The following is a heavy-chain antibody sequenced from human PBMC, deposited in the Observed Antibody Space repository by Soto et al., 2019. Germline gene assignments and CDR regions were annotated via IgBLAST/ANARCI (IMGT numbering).Heavy chain of an antibody. CDR1: GYTFTSYG. CDR2: ISAYNGNT. D-gene: IGHD1-26*01. Sequence: QVQLVQSGAEVKKPGASVKVSCKASGYTFTSYGISWVRQAPGQGLEWMGWISAYNGNTNYAQKLQGRVTMTTDTXXXXXXXXXXXXXXXXTAXXXXXXXXXGSYFDYWGQGTLVTVSS. J-gene: IGHJ4*02. V-gene: IGHV1-18*01. CDR3: XXXXXGSYFDY.